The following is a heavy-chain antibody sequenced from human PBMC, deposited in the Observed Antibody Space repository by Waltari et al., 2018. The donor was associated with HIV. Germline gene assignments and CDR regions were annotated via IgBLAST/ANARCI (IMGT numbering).Heavy chain of an antibody. D-gene: IGHD2-8*01. Sequence: EVHLVQSGGGLVQPGESLNLSCEAAGFTFSTYGMNWVRQAPGRGLEYVAGISSNGGTTSYANSVKGRFTISRDNSKNTLYLQMGSLRAEDTAVYYCARTNYYDYWGQGALVTVSS. CDR2: ISSNGGTT. CDR3: ARTNYYDY. J-gene: IGHJ4*02. CDR1: GFTFSTYG. V-gene: IGHV3-64*01.